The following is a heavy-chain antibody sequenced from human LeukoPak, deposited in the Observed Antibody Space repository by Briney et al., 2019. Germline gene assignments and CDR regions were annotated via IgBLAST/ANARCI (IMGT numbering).Heavy chain of an antibody. CDR3: ARDLNIVVGPVHH. V-gene: IGHV3-33*01. CDR1: GFTFSSYG. CDR2: IWYDGSKK. D-gene: IGHD2-2*01. Sequence: GGSLRLSCAASGFTFSSYGMHWLRQAPGKGLEWVSLIWYDGSKKYYADSVKGRFTISRDNSKNTLYLQMNSLRAEDTAVYYCARDLNIVVGPVHHWGQGTLVTVSS. J-gene: IGHJ1*01.